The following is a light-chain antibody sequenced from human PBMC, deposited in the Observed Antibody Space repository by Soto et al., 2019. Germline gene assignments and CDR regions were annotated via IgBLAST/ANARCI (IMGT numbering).Light chain of an antibody. Sequence: QSVLTQPASVSGSPGQSITISCTGTSSDVGGYNYVSWYQQHPGKAPKLMIYDVSNRPSGVSNRFSGSKSGNTASLIISGLQAEDEADYYCSSYTSSSTPYYVFGAGNKLTVL. CDR1: SSDVGGYNY. CDR3: SSYTSSSTPYYV. CDR2: DVS. J-gene: IGLJ1*01. V-gene: IGLV2-14*01.